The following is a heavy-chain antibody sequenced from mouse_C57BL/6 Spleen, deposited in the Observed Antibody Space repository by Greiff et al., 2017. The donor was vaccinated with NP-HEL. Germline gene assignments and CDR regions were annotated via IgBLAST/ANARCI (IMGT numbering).Heavy chain of an antibody. CDR3: ARHGIVTTRYYAMDY. J-gene: IGHJ4*01. V-gene: IGHV5-6*01. CDR2: ISSGGSYT. D-gene: IGHD2-5*01. Sequence: EVQVVESGGDLVKPGGSLKLSCAASGFTFSSYGMSWVRQTPDKRLEWVATISSGGSYTYYPDSVKGRFTISRDNAKNTLYLQMSSLKSEDTAMYYCARHGIVTTRYYAMDYWGQGTSVTVSS. CDR1: GFTFSSYG.